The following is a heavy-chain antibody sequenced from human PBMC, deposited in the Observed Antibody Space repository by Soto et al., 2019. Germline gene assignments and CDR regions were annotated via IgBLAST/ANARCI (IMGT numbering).Heavy chain of an antibody. CDR1: GFSLSNARMG. CDR2: IFSNDEK. J-gene: IGHJ4*02. D-gene: IGHD5-12*01. CDR3: ARIRSGVEMATITRFDY. V-gene: IGHV2-26*01. Sequence: SGPTLVNPTETLTLTCTVSGFSLSNARMGVSWIRQPPGKALEWLAHIFSNDEKSYSTSLKSRLTISKDTSKSQAVLTMTNMDPVDTATYYCARIRSGVEMATITRFDYWGQGTLVTVSS.